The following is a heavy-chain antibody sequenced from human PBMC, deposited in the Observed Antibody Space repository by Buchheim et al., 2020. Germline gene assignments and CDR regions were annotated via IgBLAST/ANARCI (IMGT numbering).Heavy chain of an antibody. Sequence: QVQLVQSGAEVKKPGASVKVSCKASGYTFTGYYMHWVRQAPGQGLEWMGWINPNSGGTNYAQKFQGWVTMTRDTSISTAYMELSRPRSDDTAVYYCARADAEVATQDYYYYGMDVWGQGTT. J-gene: IGHJ6*02. CDR2: INPNSGGT. V-gene: IGHV1-2*04. CDR1: GYTFTGYY. CDR3: ARADAEVATQDYYYYGMDV. D-gene: IGHD5-12*01.